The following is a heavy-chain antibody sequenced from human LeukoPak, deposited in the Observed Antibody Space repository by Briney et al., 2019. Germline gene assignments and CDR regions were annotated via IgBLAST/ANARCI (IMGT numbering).Heavy chain of an antibody. J-gene: IGHJ6*02. CDR3: ARDPPHGMDV. CDR1: EFTFNSYW. Sequence: QPGGSLRLSCAASEFTFNSYWMSWVRQAPGKGLEWVANIKQDGGQIYYLDSVKGRFTVSRDNAKNSLYLQMNSLRAEDTAVYYCARDPPHGMDVWGQGTTVTVSS. V-gene: IGHV3-7*01. CDR2: IKQDGGQI.